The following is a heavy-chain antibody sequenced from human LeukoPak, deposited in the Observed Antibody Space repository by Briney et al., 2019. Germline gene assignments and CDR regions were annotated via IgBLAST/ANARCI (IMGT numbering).Heavy chain of an antibody. Sequence: GGSLRLSCAASGFTFSTYGMHWVRQAPGKGLEWVAVIWNDGSNEYYADSVKGRFTISRDNSKNTLYLQMNSLRAEDTAVYSCARASGPFDYWGQGTLVTVPS. CDR2: IWNDGSNE. V-gene: IGHV3-33*01. CDR3: ARASGPFDY. D-gene: IGHD3-10*01. J-gene: IGHJ4*02. CDR1: GFTFSTYG.